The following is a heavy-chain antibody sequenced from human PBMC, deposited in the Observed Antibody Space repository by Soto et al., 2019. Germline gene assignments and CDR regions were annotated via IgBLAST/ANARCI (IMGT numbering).Heavy chain of an antibody. D-gene: IGHD3-10*01. CDR2: INAGNGNT. Sequence: QVQVVQSGAEVKKPGASVKISCKASGYTFTTYAMHWVRQAPGQGLEWMAWINAGNGNTRYSPKFQGRVTISRDTSASTAYMELRSLRSEETAVYYCARGKGMEQNYYYQGMDVWGQGTTVTVS. CDR3: ARGKGMEQNYYYQGMDV. CDR1: GYTFTTYA. J-gene: IGHJ6*02. V-gene: IGHV1-3*01.